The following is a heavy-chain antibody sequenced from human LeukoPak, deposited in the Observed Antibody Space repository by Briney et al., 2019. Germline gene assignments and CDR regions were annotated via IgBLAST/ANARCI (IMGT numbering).Heavy chain of an antibody. V-gene: IGHV3-21*01. CDR1: GFTFSSYS. J-gene: IGHJ4*02. CDR3: ATGGKNIAAAGTGY. Sequence: PGGSLRLSCAASGFTFSSYSMNWVRQAPGKGLEWVSSISSSSSYIYYADSVKGRFTISRDNAKNSLYLQMNSLRAEDTAMYYCATGGKNIAAAGTGYWGQGTLVTVSS. CDR2: ISSSSSYI. D-gene: IGHD6-13*01.